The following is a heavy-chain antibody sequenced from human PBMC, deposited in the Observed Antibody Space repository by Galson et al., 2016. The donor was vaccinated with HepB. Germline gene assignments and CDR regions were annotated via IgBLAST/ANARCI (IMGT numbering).Heavy chain of an antibody. Sequence: SVKVSCKASGYTFTSCSMHWVRQAPGQGPEWMGIIHPSGGYTRYAQNFQGRVTMTRDTSTSTVYMELSRLKSEDTAMYYCARDKTMWSFDSWGQGTLVTISS. J-gene: IGHJ4*02. V-gene: IGHV1-46*01. CDR1: GYTFTSCS. D-gene: IGHD2-21*01. CDR3: ARDKTMWSFDS. CDR2: IHPSGGYT.